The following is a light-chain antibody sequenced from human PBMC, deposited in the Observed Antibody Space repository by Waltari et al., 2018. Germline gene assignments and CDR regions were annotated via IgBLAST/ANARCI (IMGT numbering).Light chain of an antibody. V-gene: IGKV1-39*01. CDR1: QSISNF. J-gene: IGKJ5*01. CDR2: AAS. CDR3: QQSLNTPPT. Sequence: DIQMTQSPSSLSASVGDRVTITCRTSQSISNFLNWYQQKSGKAPKLLISAASSVESGVSSRFSGSGSGTEFTLTINNLQPEDFGTYYCQQSLNTPPTFGQGSRLDIK.